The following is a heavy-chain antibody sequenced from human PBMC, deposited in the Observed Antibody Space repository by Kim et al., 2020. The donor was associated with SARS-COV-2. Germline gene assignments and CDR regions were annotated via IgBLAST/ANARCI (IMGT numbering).Heavy chain of an antibody. D-gene: IGHD2-21*02. Sequence: YNPALKSRVTMSVDTSKSQFSLKLSSVTAADTAVYYWARGYGGNSVVFDYWGQGTLVTVSS. V-gene: IGHV4-4*07. CDR3: ARGYGGNSVVFDY. J-gene: IGHJ4*02.